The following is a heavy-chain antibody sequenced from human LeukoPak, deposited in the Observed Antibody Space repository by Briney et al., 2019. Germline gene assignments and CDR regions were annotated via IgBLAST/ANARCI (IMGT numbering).Heavy chain of an antibody. V-gene: IGHV3-11*04. CDR3: ARLLRYFDWLLSGWFDP. Sequence: GGSLRLSCAASGFTFSDYYMSWIRQAPGKGLEWVSYISSSGSTIYYADSVKGRFTISRDNAKNSLYLQMNSLRAEDTAVYYCARLLRYFDWLLSGWFDPWGQGTLVTVSS. CDR1: GFTFSDYY. J-gene: IGHJ5*02. D-gene: IGHD3-9*01. CDR2: ISSSGSTI.